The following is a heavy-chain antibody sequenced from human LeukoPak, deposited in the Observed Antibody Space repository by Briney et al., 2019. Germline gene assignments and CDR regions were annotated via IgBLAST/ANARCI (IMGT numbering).Heavy chain of an antibody. D-gene: IGHD2-2*01. CDR3: ASGLPAAHLDH. CDR1: GGSISSYY. Sequence: MSSETLSLTCTVSGGSISSYYWSWIRQPPGKGLEWIGYIYYSGSTNYNPSLKSRVTISVDTSKNQFSLKLSSVTAADTAVYYCASGLPAAHLDHWGQGTLVTVSS. V-gene: IGHV4-59*01. J-gene: IGHJ4*02. CDR2: IYYSGST.